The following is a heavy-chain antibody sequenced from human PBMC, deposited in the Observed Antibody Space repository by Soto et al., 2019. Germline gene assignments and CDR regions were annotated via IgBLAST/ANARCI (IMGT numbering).Heavy chain of an antibody. V-gene: IGHV3-9*01. CDR3: TKGSSTSCFSPLDH. Sequence: EVQVVEWGGGLEQPGRSLRLSCAASGFSFDDYAMHWVRQAPGKGLAWVSCISWNSGNIVYSDSVKGRFTISRDNAKNALSLQMNSLRAEDTALYYCTKGSSTSCFSPLDHWGQGTLVTVSS. CDR1: GFSFDDYA. CDR2: ISWNSGNI. J-gene: IGHJ4*02. D-gene: IGHD2-2*01.